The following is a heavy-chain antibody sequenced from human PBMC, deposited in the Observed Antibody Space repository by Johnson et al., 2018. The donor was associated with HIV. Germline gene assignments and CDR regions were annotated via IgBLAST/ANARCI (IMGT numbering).Heavy chain of an antibody. Sequence: EVQLVESGGGLVQPGGSLRLSCAASGFTFSIYWMTWVRQAPGKGLEWVASIRQDGSEKYYVDSVKGRFTISRDNVQNSLSLQMNSLRPEDTAVYYCARGRFPEYIDIASGAFDIWCQGTMVTVSS. J-gene: IGHJ3*02. CDR2: IRQDGSEK. CDR1: GFTFSIYW. V-gene: IGHV3-7*02. CDR3: ARGRFPEYIDIASGAFDI. D-gene: IGHD5-12*01.